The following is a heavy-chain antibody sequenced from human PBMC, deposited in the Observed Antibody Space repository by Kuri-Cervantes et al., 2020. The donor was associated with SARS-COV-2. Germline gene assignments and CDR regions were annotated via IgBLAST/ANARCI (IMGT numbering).Heavy chain of an antibody. CDR1: GGSFIGYY. V-gene: IGHV4-34*01. Sequence: SETLSLTCAVYGGSFIGYYWSWIRQPPGRGLEWIGEINNSGSTNYNPSLKSRVTISVDTSKNQFSLKLRSVTAADAAVYYCARAYYYDFWSGYGAFDYWGQGTLVTVSS. CDR3: ARAYYYDFWSGYGAFDY. J-gene: IGHJ4*02. D-gene: IGHD3-3*01. CDR2: INNSGST.